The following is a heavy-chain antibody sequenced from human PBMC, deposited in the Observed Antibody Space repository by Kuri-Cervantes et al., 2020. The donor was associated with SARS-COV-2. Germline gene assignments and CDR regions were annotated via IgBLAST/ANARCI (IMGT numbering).Heavy chain of an antibody. CDR3: ARVPIYLGVAGKLAY. J-gene: IGHJ4*02. D-gene: IGHD6-19*01. Sequence: ASVKVSCKASGYTFTDYYMHWVRQAPGQGLEWMGWINPNNGATDNAQKFQGRVTMTLDTSISTAYMELSRLRSDDTAVYYCARVPIYLGVAGKLAYWGQGTRVTVSS. CDR2: INPNNGAT. CDR1: GYTFTDYY. V-gene: IGHV1-2*02.